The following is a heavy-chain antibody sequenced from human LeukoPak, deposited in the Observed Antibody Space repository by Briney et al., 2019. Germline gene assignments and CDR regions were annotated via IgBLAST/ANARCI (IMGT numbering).Heavy chain of an antibody. CDR1: GFSVSNSY. CDR2: FYKGDST. Sequence: GGSLRLSCAASGFSVSNSYMYWVRQAPGKGLEWVSFFYKGDSTYYAESVRGRFTISRDNSKNTLYLLMNSLIPEDTAVYYCAREVVSSPSYFDSWGQGTLVTVSS. CDR3: AREVVSSPSYFDS. J-gene: IGHJ4*02. V-gene: IGHV3-53*01. D-gene: IGHD2-15*01.